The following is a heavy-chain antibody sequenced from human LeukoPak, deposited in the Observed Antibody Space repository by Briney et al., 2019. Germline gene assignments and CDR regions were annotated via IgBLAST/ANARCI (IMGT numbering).Heavy chain of an antibody. CDR2: ITSTSDTL. J-gene: IGHJ4*02. CDR1: GFTFSDYS. D-gene: IGHD3-22*01. CDR3: ARSSGYPFFDY. Sequence: PGGSLRLSCEASGFTFSDYSMNWVRQAPGEGLEWLSYITSTSDTLYYADSVKGRFTSSRDNAKNSVYLQMNSLRAEDTAVCYCARSSGYPFFDYWGQGTLVTVSS. V-gene: IGHV3-48*01.